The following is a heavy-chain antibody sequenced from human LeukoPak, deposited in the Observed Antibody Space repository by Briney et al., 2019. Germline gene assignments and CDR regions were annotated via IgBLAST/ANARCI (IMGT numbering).Heavy chain of an antibody. CDR2: MNPNSGNT. D-gene: IGHD3-10*01. Sequence: GASVKVSCKASGYTFTSYDINWVRQATGQGLEWMGWMNPNSGNTGYTQKFQGRVTMTRNTSISTAYMELSSLRSEDTAVYYCGRALWFGELLPLDYWGQGTLVTVSS. V-gene: IGHV1-8*01. J-gene: IGHJ4*02. CDR3: GRALWFGELLPLDY. CDR1: GYTFTSYD.